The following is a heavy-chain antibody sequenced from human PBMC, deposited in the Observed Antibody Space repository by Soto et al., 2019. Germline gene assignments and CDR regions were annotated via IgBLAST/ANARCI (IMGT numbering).Heavy chain of an antibody. J-gene: IGHJ4*02. CDR1: GGSISSSSYY. D-gene: IGHD3-9*01. CDR3: ARGGQYDILTGYYPIDY. Sequence: QLQLQESGPGLVKPSETLSLTCTVSGGSISSSSYYWGWIRQPPGKGLEWIGSIYYSGSTYYNPSLKGRVTISVDTSKNQFSLKLSSVTAADTAVYYCARGGQYDILTGYYPIDYWGQGTLVTVSS. CDR2: IYYSGST. V-gene: IGHV4-39*01.